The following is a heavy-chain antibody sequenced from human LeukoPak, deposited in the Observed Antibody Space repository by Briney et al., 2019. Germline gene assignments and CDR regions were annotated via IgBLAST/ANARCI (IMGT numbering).Heavy chain of an antibody. J-gene: IGHJ4*02. CDR1: GGSISSYS. CDR3: ARWDDSAWGFGN. Sequence: NTSETLSLTCIVSGGSISSYSWNWIRQSPGKGLEWVGYISHSGTTSYNSSLKSRVTISVDTSKNQLSLKLTSVTAADTAVYYCARWDDSAWGFGNWGPGTLVTVSS. D-gene: IGHD6-19*01. V-gene: IGHV4-59*08. CDR2: ISHSGTT.